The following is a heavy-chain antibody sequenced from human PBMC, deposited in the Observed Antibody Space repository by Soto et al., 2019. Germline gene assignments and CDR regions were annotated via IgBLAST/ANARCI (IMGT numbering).Heavy chain of an antibody. D-gene: IGHD3-22*01. J-gene: IGHJ4*02. Sequence: EVQLVESGGGLVQPGGSLRLSCAASGFTFSSYWMHWVRQVPGKGLVWVSRIKNDGSGTYYADSVKGRLTMSRDNAKKTVYLQMNSLRAEDTAVYYCVRGDGAYYDGNGYLGRHWGQGTLVTVSS. CDR3: VRGDGAYYDGNGYLGRH. CDR2: IKNDGSGT. CDR1: GFTFSSYW. V-gene: IGHV3-74*01.